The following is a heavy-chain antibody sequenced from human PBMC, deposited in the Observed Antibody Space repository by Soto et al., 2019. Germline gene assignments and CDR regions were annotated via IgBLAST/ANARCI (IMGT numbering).Heavy chain of an antibody. CDR3: AGDPDSHYNDSHASSYP. V-gene: IGHV1-69*08. J-gene: IGHJ5*02. CDR1: GGTFSTYT. Sequence: QVQLVQSGAEVKKPGSSVKVSCKASGGTFSTYTITWVRQAPGQGLEWMGRIIPIIGIINYAQKFQGRVTSSADQXXGXAYMELTGLRSDDTAVYYCAGDPDSHYNDSHASSYPWGQGTLVTVSS. CDR2: IIPIIGII. D-gene: IGHD4-4*01.